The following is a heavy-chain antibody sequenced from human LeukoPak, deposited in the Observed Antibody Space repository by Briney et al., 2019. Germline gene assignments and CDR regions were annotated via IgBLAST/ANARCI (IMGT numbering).Heavy chain of an antibody. Sequence: GGSLRLSCAASGFTFSSYSMNWVRQAPGKGLEWVANIKQTGSENSYVDSVKGRFTISRDNAKNSLYLQINSLRAEDTAVYYCARNLPAADYWGQGTLVTVSS. CDR3: ARNLPAADY. CDR2: IKQTGSEN. J-gene: IGHJ4*02. D-gene: IGHD2-2*01. CDR1: GFTFSSYS. V-gene: IGHV3-7*01.